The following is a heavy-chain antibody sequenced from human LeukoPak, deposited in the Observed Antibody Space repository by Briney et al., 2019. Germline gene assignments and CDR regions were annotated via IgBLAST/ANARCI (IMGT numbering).Heavy chain of an antibody. D-gene: IGHD1-7*01. J-gene: IGHJ4*02. Sequence: ASVKVPCKVSGYTLTELSMHWVRQAPGKGLGWMGGFDPEDGETIYAQKFQGRVTMTEDTSTDTAYMELSSLRSEDTAVYYCATLIGTTWYFDYWGQGTLVTVSS. V-gene: IGHV1-24*01. CDR3: ATLIGTTWYFDY. CDR2: FDPEDGET. CDR1: GYTLTELS.